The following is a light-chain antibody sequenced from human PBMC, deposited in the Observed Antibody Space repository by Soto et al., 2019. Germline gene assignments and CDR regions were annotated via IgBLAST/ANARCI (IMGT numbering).Light chain of an antibody. CDR3: SSYVASNTLA. Sequence: QSVLTQPPSASGSPGQSVAISCTGTTSDVGGYNYVSWYQQHPGKAPKLIIYDVSKRPSGVPDRFSGSKSGNTASLTVSGLQGEDEADYYCSSYVASNTLAFGGGTKLAVL. CDR1: TSDVGGYNY. CDR2: DVS. V-gene: IGLV2-8*01. J-gene: IGLJ2*01.